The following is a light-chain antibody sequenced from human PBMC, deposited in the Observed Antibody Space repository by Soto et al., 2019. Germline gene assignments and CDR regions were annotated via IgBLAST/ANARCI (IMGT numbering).Light chain of an antibody. CDR1: SSDVGGYNY. CDR2: EVS. Sequence: QSALTQPASVSGSPGQSITISCTGTSSDVGGYNYVSGYQQHPGKAPKLMIYEVSNRPSGVSNRFSGSKSGNTASLTISGLQAEDEADYYCSSYTGSSTQVFGTGTKLTVL. V-gene: IGLV2-14*01. CDR3: SSYTGSSTQV. J-gene: IGLJ1*01.